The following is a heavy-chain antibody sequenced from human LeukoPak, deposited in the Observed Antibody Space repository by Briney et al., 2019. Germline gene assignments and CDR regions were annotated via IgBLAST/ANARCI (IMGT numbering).Heavy chain of an antibody. Sequence: ASVKVSCKVSGYTLTELSMHWVRQPPGNGLEWMGGFDPEDGETIYAQKFQGRVTMTEDTSTDTAYMELSSLRSEDTAVYYCATIVLFRVGANPNWFDPWGQGTLVTVSS. CDR3: ATIVLFRVGANPNWFDP. D-gene: IGHD1-26*01. J-gene: IGHJ5*02. CDR1: GYTLTELS. V-gene: IGHV1-24*01. CDR2: FDPEDGET.